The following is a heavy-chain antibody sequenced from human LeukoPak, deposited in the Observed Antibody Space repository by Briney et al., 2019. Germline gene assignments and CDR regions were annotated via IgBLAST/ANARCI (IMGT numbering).Heavy chain of an antibody. CDR3: ARDKGGLRFLEWFGTFDI. Sequence: SETLSLTCTVSGGSISSYYWSWIRQPAGKGLEWIGRIYTSGGTNYNPSLKSRVTMSVDTSKNQFSLKLSSVTAADTAVYYCARDKGGLRFLEWFGTFDIWGQGTMVTVSS. CDR1: GGSISSYY. D-gene: IGHD3-3*01. J-gene: IGHJ3*02. CDR2: IYTSGGT. V-gene: IGHV4-4*07.